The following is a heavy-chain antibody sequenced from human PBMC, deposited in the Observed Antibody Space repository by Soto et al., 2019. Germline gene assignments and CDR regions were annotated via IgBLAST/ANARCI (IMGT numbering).Heavy chain of an antibody. Sequence: GGSLRLSCAASGFTFSSYGMHWVRQAPGKGLEWVAVISYDGSNKYYADSVKGRFTISRDNSKNTLYLQMNSLRAEDTAVYYCAKVDSSCCGDCYNDAFDIWGQGTMVTVSS. CDR1: GFTFSSYG. V-gene: IGHV3-30*18. CDR3: AKVDSSCCGDCYNDAFDI. CDR2: ISYDGSNK. D-gene: IGHD2-21*01. J-gene: IGHJ3*02.